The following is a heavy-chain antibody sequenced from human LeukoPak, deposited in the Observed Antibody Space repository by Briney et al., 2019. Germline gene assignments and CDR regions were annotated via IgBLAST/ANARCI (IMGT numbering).Heavy chain of an antibody. CDR2: INANSGNT. J-gene: IGHJ4*02. V-gene: IGHV1-8*02. CDR1: GYTFTSYD. CDR3: AREVGYYYAGRGFEYYFDY. D-gene: IGHD3-22*01. Sequence: GASVKVSCKASGYTFTSYDINWVRQAPGQGLEWMGWINANSGNTSYAQKFQGRVTMTRDTSTSTAYMELSSLRSEDTAVYYCAREVGYYYAGRGFEYYFDYCGQGAPVTVSS.